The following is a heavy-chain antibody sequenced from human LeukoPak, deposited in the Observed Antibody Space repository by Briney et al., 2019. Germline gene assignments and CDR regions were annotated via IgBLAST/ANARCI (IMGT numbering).Heavy chain of an antibody. J-gene: IGHJ4*02. Sequence: GGSLRLSCTSPGFTFREFAVSWFRQAPGKGLEWIGFIRSSIYGGTPKAAASVKGRFIFSRDDSKGVAYLRMNSLKTEDTAVYYCSREWGNGNDLRPDYWGQGTLVTVSS. D-gene: IGHD1-1*01. CDR2: IRSSIYGGTP. CDR3: SREWGNGNDLRPDY. CDR1: GFTFREFA. V-gene: IGHV3-49*03.